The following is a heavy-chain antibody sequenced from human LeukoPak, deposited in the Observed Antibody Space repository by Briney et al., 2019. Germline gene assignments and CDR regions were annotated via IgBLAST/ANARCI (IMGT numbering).Heavy chain of an antibody. D-gene: IGHD6-6*01. CDR2: IYYSGST. CDR1: GGSISSSSYY. CDR3: VRHRGGSSDFDY. V-gene: IGHV4-39*01. Sequence: SETLSLTCTVSGGSISSSSYYWGWIRQPPGKTLEWIGSIYYSGSTYYNPSLKSRVTISADTSKNQFSLRLSSVTAADTAVYYCVRHRGGSSDFDYWGQGTLVTVSS. J-gene: IGHJ4*02.